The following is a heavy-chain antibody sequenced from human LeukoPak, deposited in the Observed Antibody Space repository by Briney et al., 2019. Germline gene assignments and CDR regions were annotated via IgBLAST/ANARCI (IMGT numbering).Heavy chain of an antibody. Sequence: SETLSLTCTVSGGSISSYYWSWIRQRPGKGLEGIGYIYYSGSTNYNPSLQSRVTISVDTSKNQFSLKLSSVTAADTAVYYCARGLPAASFDPWGRGTRVTVSS. J-gene: IGHJ5*02. V-gene: IGHV4-59*01. CDR3: ARGLPAASFDP. D-gene: IGHD2-2*01. CDR2: IYYSGST. CDR1: GGSISSYY.